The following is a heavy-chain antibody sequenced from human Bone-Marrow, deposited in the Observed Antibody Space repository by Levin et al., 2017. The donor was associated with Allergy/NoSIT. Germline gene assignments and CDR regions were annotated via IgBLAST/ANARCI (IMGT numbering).Heavy chain of an antibody. V-gene: IGHV3-21*01. D-gene: IGHD3-10*01. CDR1: GFSFSNYD. Sequence: GESLKISCEATGFSFSNYDMNWVRQAPGKGLEWVSCISSSGDYIYYEDSVKGRFTISRDNAKNSLYLQMNSLRPEDTAVYYCARDVSFRGFADRRYFDFWGQGVLVSVSS. CDR2: ISSSGDYI. J-gene: IGHJ4*02. CDR3: ARDVSFRGFADRRYFDF.